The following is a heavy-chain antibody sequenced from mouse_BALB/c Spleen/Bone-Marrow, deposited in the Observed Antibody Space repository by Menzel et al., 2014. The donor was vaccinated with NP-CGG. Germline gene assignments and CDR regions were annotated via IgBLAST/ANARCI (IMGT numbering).Heavy chain of an antibody. CDR2: ISSGSSST. J-gene: IGHJ1*01. CDR3: ARGYYYGSSHYWYFDV. V-gene: IGHV5-17*02. D-gene: IGHD1-1*01. Sequence: EVQLVESGGGLVQPGGSRKLSCVASGFTFSSFGMHWVRQAPEKGLEWVAYISSGSSSTYYADTLKGRFTTSRDNPKNTLFLQMTSLRSEDTAMYYCARGYYYGSSHYWYFDVWGAGTTVTVSS. CDR1: GFTFSSFG.